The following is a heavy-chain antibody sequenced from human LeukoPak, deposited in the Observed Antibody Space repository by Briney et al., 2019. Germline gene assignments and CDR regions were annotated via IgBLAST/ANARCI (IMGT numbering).Heavy chain of an antibody. V-gene: IGHV4-34*01. D-gene: IGHD5-18*01. CDR2: INHSGST. Sequence: SETLSLTCAVYGGSLSGYYWSWIRQPPGKGLEWIGEINHSGSTNYNPSLKSRVTISVDTSKNQFSLKLSSVTAADTAVYYCARSYGYGFDYWGQGTLVTVSS. CDR3: ARSYGYGFDY. CDR1: GGSLSGYY. J-gene: IGHJ4*02.